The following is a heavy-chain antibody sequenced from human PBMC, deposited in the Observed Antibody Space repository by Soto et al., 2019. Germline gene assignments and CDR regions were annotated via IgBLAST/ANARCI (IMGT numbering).Heavy chain of an antibody. D-gene: IGHD6-19*01. CDR2: ISYDGSNK. Sequence: QVQLVESGGGVVQPGRSLRLSCAASGFTFSSYAMHWVRQAPGKGLEWVAVISYDGSNKYYADSVKGRFTISRDNSKNTLYLQMNSLRAEDTAVYYCARGSYSSGWNFDYWGQGTLVTVSS. J-gene: IGHJ4*02. CDR1: GFTFSSYA. V-gene: IGHV3-30-3*01. CDR3: ARGSYSSGWNFDY.